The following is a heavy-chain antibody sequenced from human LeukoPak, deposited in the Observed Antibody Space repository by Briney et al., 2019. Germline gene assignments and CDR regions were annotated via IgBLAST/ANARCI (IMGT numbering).Heavy chain of an antibody. J-gene: IGHJ4*02. CDR1: GGSISSSNW. CDR2: IYHSGST. D-gene: IGHD6-19*01. CDR3: ARDSGSVYSSGWYPRPFDY. Sequence: SGTLSLTCAVSGGSISSSNWWSWVRQPPGKGLEWIGEIYHSGSTNYNPSLKSRVTISVDTSKNQFSLKLSSVTAADTAVYYCARDSGSVYSSGWYPRPFDYWGQGTLVTVSS. V-gene: IGHV4-4*02.